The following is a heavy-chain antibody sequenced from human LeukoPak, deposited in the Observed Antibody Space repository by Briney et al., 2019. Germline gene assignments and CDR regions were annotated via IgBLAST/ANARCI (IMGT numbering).Heavy chain of an antibody. J-gene: IGHJ4*02. Sequence: SETLSLTCAVYGGSFSGYYWSWIRQPPGKGLEWIGEINHSGSTNYNPSLKSRVTISVDTSKNQFSLKLSSVTAADTAVYYCASWTRYYYGSGNKGDYWGQGTLVTVSS. CDR1: GGSFSGYY. CDR3: ASWTRYYYGSGNKGDY. V-gene: IGHV4-34*01. CDR2: INHSGST. D-gene: IGHD3-10*01.